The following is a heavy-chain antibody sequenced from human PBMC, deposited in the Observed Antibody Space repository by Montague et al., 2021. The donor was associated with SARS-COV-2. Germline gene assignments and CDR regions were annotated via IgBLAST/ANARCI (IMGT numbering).Heavy chain of an antibody. D-gene: IGHD3-22*01. CDR1: GFTFDDYA. Sequence: SLRLSCAASGFTFDDYAMHWVRQAPGKGLEWVSGISWKSGSIAYADSVKGRFTISRDNAKNPLYLQMNSLRAEDTALYYCAKVMREDYYDSSGSPDAFDIWGQGTLVTVSS. CDR2: ISWKSGSI. V-gene: IGHV3-9*01. J-gene: IGHJ3*02. CDR3: AKVMREDYYDSSGSPDAFDI.